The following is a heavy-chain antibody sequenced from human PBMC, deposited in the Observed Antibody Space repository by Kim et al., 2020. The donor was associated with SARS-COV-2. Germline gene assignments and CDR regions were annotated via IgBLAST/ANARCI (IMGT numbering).Heavy chain of an antibody. CDR3: AGFEYPNSY. CDR1: GGSFSGYY. J-gene: IGHJ4*02. CDR2: INHSGST. Sequence: SETLSLTFAVYGGSFSGYYWSWIRQPPGKGLEWIGEINHSGSTNYNPSLKSRVTISVDTSKNQFSLKLSSVTAADTAVYYCAGFEYPNSYWGQGTLVTVSS. V-gene: IGHV4-34*01.